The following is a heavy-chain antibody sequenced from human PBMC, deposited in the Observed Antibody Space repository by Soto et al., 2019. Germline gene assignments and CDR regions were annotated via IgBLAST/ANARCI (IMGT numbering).Heavy chain of an antibody. CDR3: NTGNGGPFGGY. Sequence: EVQLVESGGGLVKPGGSLRLSCAASGFTFSNAWMSWVRQAPGKGLEWVGRIKSKTDGGTTDYAAPVKSRFTISRDDSKNTLYLQMNSLKTEATAVYYCNTGNGGPFGGYWGQGTLVTVSS. D-gene: IGHD3-10*01. CDR1: GFTFSNAW. J-gene: IGHJ4*02. V-gene: IGHV3-15*01. CDR2: IKSKTDGGTT.